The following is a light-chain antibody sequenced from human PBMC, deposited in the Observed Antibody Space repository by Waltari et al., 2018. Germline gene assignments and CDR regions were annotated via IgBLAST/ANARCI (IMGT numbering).Light chain of an antibody. CDR1: QDISNQ. CDR3: QETNTFPIT. Sequence: DIQMTQSPSSVSASVGDTVTITCRASQDISNQLTWYQQKPGKAPKFLIYDASTLESGVPSRFSGSGSGTDFTLTVRSLQPEDFATYYCQETNTFPITFGQGIRLEIK. CDR2: DAS. V-gene: IGKV1D-12*01. J-gene: IGKJ5*01.